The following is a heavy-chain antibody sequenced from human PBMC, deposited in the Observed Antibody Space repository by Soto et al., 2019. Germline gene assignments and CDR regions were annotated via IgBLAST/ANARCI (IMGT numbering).Heavy chain of an antibody. J-gene: IGHJ6*02. CDR1: GFTFSSYG. V-gene: IGHV3-33*01. D-gene: IGHD5-12*01. CDR3: ARDVKGDGYYYYYYYGMDV. CDR2: IWYDGSNK. Sequence: GGSLRLSCAASGFTFSSYGMHWVRQAPGKGLEWVAVIWYDGSNKYYADSVKGRFTISRDNSKNTLYLQMNSLRAEDTAVYYCARDVKGDGYYYYYYYGMDVWGQGTTVTVSS.